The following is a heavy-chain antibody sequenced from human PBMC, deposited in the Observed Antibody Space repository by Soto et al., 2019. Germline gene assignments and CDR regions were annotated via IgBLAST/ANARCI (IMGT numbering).Heavy chain of an antibody. Sequence: QVQLVQSGAEVKKPGSSVKVSCKASVGTFSSYAISWVRQAPGRGLEWMGGIIPIFGTANYAQKFQVRVTDTADESATAGDDEGERLNAVYTAVYYCASGALMGAAVADNGCDHWGHSTVVTV. CDR3: ASGALMGAAVADNGCDH. CDR1: VGTFSSYA. J-gene: IGHJ5*02. D-gene: IGHD6-19*01. V-gene: IGHV1-69*01. CDR2: IIPIFGTA.